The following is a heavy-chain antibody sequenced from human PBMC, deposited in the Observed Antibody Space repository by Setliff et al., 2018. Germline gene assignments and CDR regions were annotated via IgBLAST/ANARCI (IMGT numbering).Heavy chain of an antibody. Sequence: SETLSLTCTVSGYSISSGYYWGWIRQPPGKGLEWIGSIYHSGSTYYNPSLKSRVTISVDTSKNQFSLKLSSVTAADTAVYYCARDRFGRGHGSGSYDYWGQGTLVTVSS. CDR3: ARDRFGRGHGSGSYDY. V-gene: IGHV4-38-2*02. CDR1: GYSISSGYY. J-gene: IGHJ4*02. D-gene: IGHD3-10*01. CDR2: IYHSGST.